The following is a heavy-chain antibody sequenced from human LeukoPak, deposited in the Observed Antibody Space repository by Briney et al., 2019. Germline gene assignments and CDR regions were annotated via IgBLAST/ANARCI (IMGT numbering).Heavy chain of an antibody. Sequence: PGGSLRLSCAASGFTFDDYAMHWVRQAPGKGLGWVSLISGDGGSTYYADSVKGRFTISRDNSKNSLYLQMNSLRTEDTALYYCAKVVRSGYHHDAFDIWGQGTMVTVSS. J-gene: IGHJ3*02. CDR1: GFTFDDYA. V-gene: IGHV3-43*02. CDR2: ISGDGGST. D-gene: IGHD3-22*01. CDR3: AKVVRSGYHHDAFDI.